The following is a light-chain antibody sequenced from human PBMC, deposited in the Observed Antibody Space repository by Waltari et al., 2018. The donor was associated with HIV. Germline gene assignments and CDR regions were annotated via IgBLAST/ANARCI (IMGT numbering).Light chain of an antibody. CDR1: QSVFYRSNNRSY. Sequence: DIVMNQSPDSLAVSLGERATINCKSTQSVFYRSNNRSYLAWFHQRPRHATKLLISWTSTREFGVPDRFTGSGSGTDFTLTISSLQAEDVAVYYCHQYYSPPYTFGQGTKLEI. J-gene: IGKJ2*01. V-gene: IGKV4-1*01. CDR3: HQYYSPPYT. CDR2: WTS.